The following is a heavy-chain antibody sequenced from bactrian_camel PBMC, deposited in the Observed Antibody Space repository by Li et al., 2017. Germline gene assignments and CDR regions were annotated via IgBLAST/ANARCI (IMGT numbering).Heavy chain of an antibody. CDR1: EGTPNNYA. CDR3: AAVATVAKVRFGGCSFGS. CDR2: IDNDGRI. V-gene: IGHV3S53*01. Sequence: VQLVESGGGSVQAGGSLRLSCRVSEGTPNNYALGWFRQAPGEERKGVAAIDNDGRITYADSVKGRAIISRDRAKNTLSLQMDNLKPEDTAVYYCAAVATVAKVRFGGCSFGSWGQGTQVTVS. D-gene: IGHD6*01. J-gene: IGHJ6*01.